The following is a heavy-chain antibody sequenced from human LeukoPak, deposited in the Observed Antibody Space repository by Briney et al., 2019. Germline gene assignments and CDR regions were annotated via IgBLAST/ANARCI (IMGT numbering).Heavy chain of an antibody. J-gene: IGHJ4*02. CDR3: ARGHYNSGWQVYFDY. CDR1: GYTFTEYY. V-gene: IGHV1-2*02. D-gene: IGHD6-19*01. Sequence: ASVKVSCKPSGYTFTEYYMHWVRQAPGQGLEWMGWINPDSGFTRYAQNFQGRVTMTADTSINTVYMELGRLTSDDTAIYYCARGHYNSGWQVYFDYWGQGTLVTVSS. CDR2: INPDSGFT.